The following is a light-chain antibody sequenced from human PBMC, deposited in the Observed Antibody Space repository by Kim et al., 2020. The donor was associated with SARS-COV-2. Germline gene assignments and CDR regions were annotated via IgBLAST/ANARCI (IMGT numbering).Light chain of an antibody. CDR2: QDS. J-gene: IGLJ3*02. CDR1: KLGDKY. Sequence: VAPGQTPSITCAGDKLGDKYACWYQQKPGQSPVRVIYQDSKRPSGIPERFSGSNSGNTATLTISGTQAMDEADYYCQAWDSSTEVFGGGTQLTVL. CDR3: QAWDSSTEV. V-gene: IGLV3-1*01.